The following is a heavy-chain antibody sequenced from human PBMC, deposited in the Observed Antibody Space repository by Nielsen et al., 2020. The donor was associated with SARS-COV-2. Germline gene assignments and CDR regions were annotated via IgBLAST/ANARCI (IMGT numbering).Heavy chain of an antibody. CDR1: GGSISSYY. CDR2: IYYSGST. CDR3: ARAPFGYCSSTSCYSANNWFDP. V-gene: IGHV4-59*08. Sequence: LRLSCTVSGGSISSYYWSWIRQPPGKGLEWIGYIYYSGSTNYNPSLKSRVTISVDTSKNQFSLKLSSVTAADTAVYYCARAPFGYCSSTSCYSANNWFDPWGQGTLVTVSS. D-gene: IGHD2-2*03. J-gene: IGHJ5*02.